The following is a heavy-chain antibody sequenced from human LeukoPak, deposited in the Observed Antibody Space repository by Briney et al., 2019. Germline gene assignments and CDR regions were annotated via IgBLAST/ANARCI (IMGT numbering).Heavy chain of an antibody. CDR1: GGSFSGYY. CDR3: ASYHDCSSTSCYEFFDY. V-gene: IGHV4-34*01. J-gene: IGHJ4*02. D-gene: IGHD2-2*01. Sequence: PSETLSLTCAVYGGSFSGYYWSWIRQPPGKGLEWIGEINHSGSTNYNPSLKSRVTISVDTSKNQFSLKLSSVTAADTAVYYCASYHDCSSTSCYEFFDYWGQGTLVTVSS. CDR2: INHSGST.